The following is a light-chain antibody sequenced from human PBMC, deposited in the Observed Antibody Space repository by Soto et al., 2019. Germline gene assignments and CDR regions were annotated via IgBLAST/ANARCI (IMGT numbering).Light chain of an antibody. J-gene: IGLJ3*02. V-gene: IGLV2-8*01. CDR1: SSDVGGYNY. Sequence: QSVLTQPPSASGSPGQSVTISCTGTSSDVGGYNYVAWYQQHPGKAPKLIIYELSKRPSGVPDRFSGSKSGNTASLTVSGLQAEDEADYYCSSYAGSNPLFGGGTKLTVL. CDR2: ELS. CDR3: SSYAGSNPL.